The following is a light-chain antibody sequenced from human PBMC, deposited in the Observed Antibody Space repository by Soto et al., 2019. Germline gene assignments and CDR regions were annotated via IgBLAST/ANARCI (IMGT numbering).Light chain of an antibody. Sequence: QSALTQPASVSGSPGQSITISCTGTSSDVGGYNSVSWYQHHPGKAPKLIIYEVSNRPSGVSNRFSGSKSGNTASLTISGLQAEDEADYYCSSYTSSSTVVFGGGTKVTVL. V-gene: IGLV2-14*01. CDR3: SSYTSSSTVV. J-gene: IGLJ2*01. CDR2: EVS. CDR1: SSDVGGYNS.